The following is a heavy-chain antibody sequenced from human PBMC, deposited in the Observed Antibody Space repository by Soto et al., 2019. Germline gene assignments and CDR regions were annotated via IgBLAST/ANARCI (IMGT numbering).Heavy chain of an antibody. Sequence: KAGGSLRLSCAASGFTFSSYSMNWVRQAPGKGLEWVSSISSSSSYIYYADSVKGRFTISRDNAKNSLYLQMNSLRAEDTAVYYCASIFLEYCSSTSCYTGYWGQGTLVTVSS. D-gene: IGHD2-2*02. CDR1: GFTFSSYS. CDR3: ASIFLEYCSSTSCYTGY. CDR2: ISSSSSYI. V-gene: IGHV3-21*01. J-gene: IGHJ4*02.